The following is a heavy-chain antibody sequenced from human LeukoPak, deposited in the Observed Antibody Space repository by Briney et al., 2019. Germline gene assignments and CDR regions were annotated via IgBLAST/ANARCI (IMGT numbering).Heavy chain of an antibody. D-gene: IGHD6-19*01. CDR2: INTDGTVT. Sequence: GGSLRLSCAASGFTFSKYWMLWVRQAPGKGLESVSRINTDGTVTTYADSVKGRFTVSRHNADNTIFLQMNSVRDEDTAVYYCATKQWLAPPPDSWGQGTPVTVSS. J-gene: IGHJ4*02. V-gene: IGHV3-74*01. CDR3: ATKQWLAPPPDS. CDR1: GFTFSKYW.